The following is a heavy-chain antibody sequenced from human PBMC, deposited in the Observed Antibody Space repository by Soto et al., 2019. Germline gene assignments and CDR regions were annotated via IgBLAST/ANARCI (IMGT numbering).Heavy chain of an antibody. J-gene: IGHJ6*02. Sequence: SETLSLTCTVSGGSISSSSYYWGWIRQPPGKGLEWIGSIYYSGSTYYNPSLKSRVTISVDTSKNQFSLKLSSVTAADTAVYYCARLVPAAMHLGNYYYYGMDVWGQGTTVTVSS. CDR2: IYYSGST. V-gene: IGHV4-39*01. D-gene: IGHD2-2*01. CDR3: ARLVPAAMHLGNYYYYGMDV. CDR1: GGSISSSSYY.